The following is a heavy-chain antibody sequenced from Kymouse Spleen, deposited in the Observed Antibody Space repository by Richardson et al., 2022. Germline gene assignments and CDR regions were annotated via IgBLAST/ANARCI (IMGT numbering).Heavy chain of an antibody. CDR3: ARGYSSGWSFDY. Sequence: QVQLQESGPGLVKPSETLSLTCTVSGGSVSSGSYYWSWIRQPPGKGLEWIGYIYYSGSTNYNPSLKSRVTISVDTSKNQFSLKLSSVTAADTAVYYCARGYSSGWSFDYWGQGTLVTVSS. J-gene: IGHJ4*02. CDR1: GGSVSSGSYY. D-gene: IGHD6-19*01. CDR2: IYYSGST. V-gene: IGHV4-61*01.